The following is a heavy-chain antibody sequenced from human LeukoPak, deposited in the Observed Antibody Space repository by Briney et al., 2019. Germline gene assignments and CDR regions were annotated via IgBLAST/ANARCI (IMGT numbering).Heavy chain of an antibody. CDR3: ARMPIYDSSGYDL. Sequence: PSETLSLTCNVSDYSISSGYFWSWIRQHPGKGLEWIGYIYYSGSTYYNPSLKSRVTISVDTSKNQFSLKLSSVTAADTAVYYCARMPIYDSSGYDLWGRGTLVTVSS. J-gene: IGHJ2*01. V-gene: IGHV4-31*03. D-gene: IGHD3-22*01. CDR1: DYSISSGYF. CDR2: IYYSGST.